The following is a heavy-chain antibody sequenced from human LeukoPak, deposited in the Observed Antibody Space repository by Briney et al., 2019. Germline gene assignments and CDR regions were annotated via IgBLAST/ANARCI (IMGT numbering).Heavy chain of an antibody. V-gene: IGHV1-69*13. J-gene: IGHJ4*02. CDR2: IIPIFGTA. CDR3: ARSGAYYDSSGYLLDY. Sequence: EASVKVSCKASGGTFSSYAISWVRQAPGQGLEWMGGIIPIFGTANYAQKFQGRVTITADESTSTAYMELSSLSSEDTAVYYCARSGAYYDSSGYLLDYWGQGTLVTVSS. CDR1: GGTFSSYA. D-gene: IGHD3-22*01.